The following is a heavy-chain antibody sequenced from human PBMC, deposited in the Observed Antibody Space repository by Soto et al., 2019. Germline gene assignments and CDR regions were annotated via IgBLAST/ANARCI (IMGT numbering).Heavy chain of an antibody. Sequence: EVQLLESGGKLVQPGGSLTLSCAASGFTFSTYAMAWVRQAPGKGLEWVSGVSASGLNTDYADPVKGRFYLAKDNSKNTASLQMNSLRREVTAEYDCVQDRTRRKSCGFFDFWGQGTPVTIAS. V-gene: IGHV3-23*01. CDR2: VSASGLNT. CDR3: VQDRTRRKSCGFFDF. J-gene: IGHJ4*02. CDR1: GFTFSTYA. D-gene: IGHD3-3*01.